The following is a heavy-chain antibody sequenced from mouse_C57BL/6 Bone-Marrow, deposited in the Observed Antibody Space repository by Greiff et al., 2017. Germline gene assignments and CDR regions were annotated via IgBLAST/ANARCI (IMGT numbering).Heavy chain of an antibody. J-gene: IGHJ1*03. D-gene: IGHD2-4*01. CDR1: GYSFTGYY. CDR2: INPSTGGT. CDR3: ARVDYDGYFDV. Sequence: VQLQQPGPELVKPGASVKISCKASGYSFTGYYMNWVKQSPEKSLEWIGEINPSTGGTTYNQKFKAKATLTVDKSSSTAYMQLKSLTSEDSAVYYCARVDYDGYFDVWGTGTTVTVSA. V-gene: IGHV1-42*01.